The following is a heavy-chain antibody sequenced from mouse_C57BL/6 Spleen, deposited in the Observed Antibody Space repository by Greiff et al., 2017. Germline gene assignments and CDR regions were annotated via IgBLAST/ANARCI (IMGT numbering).Heavy chain of an antibody. D-gene: IGHD1-1*01. V-gene: IGHV1-82*01. J-gene: IGHJ2*01. CDR1: GYAFSSSW. CDR2: IYPGDGDT. CDR3: ANYYGSSSGVYFDY. Sequence: QVQLKQSGPELVKPGASVKISCKASGYAFSSSWMNWVKQRPGKGLEWIGRIYPGDGDTNYNGKFKGKATLTADKSSSTAYMQLSSLTSEDSAVYFCANYYGSSSGVYFDYWGQGTTLTVSS.